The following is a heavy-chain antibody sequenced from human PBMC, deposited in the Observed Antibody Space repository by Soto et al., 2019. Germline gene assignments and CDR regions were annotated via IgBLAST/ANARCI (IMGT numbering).Heavy chain of an antibody. CDR3: ARFDYYDSSGYLDFGPK. D-gene: IGHD3-22*01. CDR1: GGSITSGAFS. V-gene: IGHV4-30-2*01. J-gene: IGHJ4*02. Sequence: SETLSLTCAVSGGSITSGAFSWSWIRQPPGKGLEWIGYIFHGGSTSFNPSLESRVTISIDRPKNQFPLRLTSVTAADTAVYYCARFDYYDSSGYLDFGPKWGQGTLVTVSS. CDR2: IFHGGST.